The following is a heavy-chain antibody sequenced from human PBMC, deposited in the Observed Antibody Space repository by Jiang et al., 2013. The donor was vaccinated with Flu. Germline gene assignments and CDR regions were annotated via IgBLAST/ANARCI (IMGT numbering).Heavy chain of an antibody. D-gene: IGHD4-17*01. CDR2: IYWDNDK. CDR3: AHFTTVTTFDY. V-gene: IGHV2-5*02. CDR1: GFSLTTSGVG. Sequence: TLTLTCTFSGFSLTTSGVGVGWIRQPPGKAPECLALIYWDNDKRYSPSLKSRLTITKDTSKNQVVLTMTNMDPVDTATYYCAHFTTVTTFDYWGQGTLVTVSS. J-gene: IGHJ4*02.